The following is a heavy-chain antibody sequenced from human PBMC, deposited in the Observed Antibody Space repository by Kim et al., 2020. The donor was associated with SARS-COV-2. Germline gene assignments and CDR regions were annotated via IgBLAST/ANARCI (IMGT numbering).Heavy chain of an antibody. J-gene: IGHJ4*02. V-gene: IGHV3-15*01. D-gene: IGHD3-10*01. Sequence: GRFTISRDDSKNTLYLQMNSLKTEDTAVYYCTTGGFGLLWFGELTTTLDYWGQGTLVTVSS. CDR3: TTGGFGLLWFGELTTTLDY.